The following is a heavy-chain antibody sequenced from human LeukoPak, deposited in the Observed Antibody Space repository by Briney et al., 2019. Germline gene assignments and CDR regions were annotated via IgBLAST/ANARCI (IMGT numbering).Heavy chain of an antibody. CDR1: GGTFSSYA. Sequence: ASVKVSCKASGGTFSSYATSWVRQAPGQGLEWMGRIIPILGIANYAQKFQGRVTITADKSTSTAYMELSSLRSEDTAVYYCARDRGGEYSSGWYVGYWGQGTLVTVSS. J-gene: IGHJ4*02. CDR3: ARDRGGEYSSGWYVGY. D-gene: IGHD6-19*01. CDR2: IIPILGIA. V-gene: IGHV1-69*04.